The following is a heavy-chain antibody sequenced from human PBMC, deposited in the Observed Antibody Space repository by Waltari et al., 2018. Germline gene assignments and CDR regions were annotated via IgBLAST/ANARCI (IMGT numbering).Heavy chain of an antibody. CDR2: IYSNGIT. V-gene: IGHV3-23*03. CDR1: GFTFRSYA. J-gene: IGHJ4*02. Sequence: EVRLLDSGGGLVQPGGSLRLSCAASGFTFRSYAMSWVRQAPGKGLEWVSVIYSNGITYYRDSVKGRFTISRDNSKNTVYLQMNTLRAEDTALYYCAKDRGSIWYGGFDYWGQGTLVSVSS. CDR3: AKDRGSIWYGGFDY. D-gene: IGHD6-13*01.